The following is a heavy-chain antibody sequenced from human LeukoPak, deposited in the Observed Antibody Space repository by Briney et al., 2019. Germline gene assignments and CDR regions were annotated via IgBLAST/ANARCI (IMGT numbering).Heavy chain of an antibody. D-gene: IGHD3-3*01. CDR1: GFTFSIYS. CDR2: ISSSSSTI. Sequence: PGGSLRLSCAASGFTFSIYSMNWVRQAPGKGLEWVSYISSSSSTIYYADSVKGRFTISRDNAKNSLYLQMNSLRAEDTAVYYCARGRNYDFWSGYWFVDYYFDYWGQGTLVTVSS. CDR3: ARGRNYDFWSGYWFVDYYFDY. J-gene: IGHJ4*02. V-gene: IGHV3-48*01.